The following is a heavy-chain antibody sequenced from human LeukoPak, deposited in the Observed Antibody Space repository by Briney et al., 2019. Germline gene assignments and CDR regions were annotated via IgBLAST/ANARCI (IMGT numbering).Heavy chain of an antibody. D-gene: IGHD2-8*02. Sequence: GGSLRLSCAASGFTFSTFAMIWVRQPPGKGLEWVSSIFPSGGEIHYAHSVRGRFTISRDNSKSTLSLQMNSLRAEDTAIYYCATYRQVLLPFESWGQGTLVTVSS. CDR3: ATYRQVLLPFES. J-gene: IGHJ4*02. CDR2: IFPSGGEI. V-gene: IGHV3-23*01. CDR1: GFTFSTFA.